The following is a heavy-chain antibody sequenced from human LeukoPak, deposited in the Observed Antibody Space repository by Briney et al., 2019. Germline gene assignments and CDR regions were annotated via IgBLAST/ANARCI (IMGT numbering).Heavy chain of an antibody. J-gene: IGHJ3*02. V-gene: IGHV3-74*01. CDR1: GFALSTYW. D-gene: IGHD1-26*01. CDR2: INSDVSTT. Sequence: PVGSLRLSCAASGFALSTYWMHSVREVPGKGLVWVSRINSDVSTTNYADSVKGRFTISRDNAKNTIYLQMNSLRAEDTAVYYCARYGRYRAFDIWGPGTVVTVSS. CDR3: ARYGRYRAFDI.